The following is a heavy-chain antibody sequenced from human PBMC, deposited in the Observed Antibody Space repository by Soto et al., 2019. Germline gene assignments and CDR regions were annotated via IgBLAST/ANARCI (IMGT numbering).Heavy chain of an antibody. J-gene: IGHJ5*02. V-gene: IGHV4-59*01. CDR1: GGSISSYY. D-gene: IGHD6-13*01. CDR3: AREIAAAGFNWFDP. CDR2: IYYSGST. Sequence: SETLSLTCTVSGGSISSYYWSWIRQPPGKGLEWIGYIYYSGSTNYNPSLKSRVTISVDTSKNQFSLKLSSVTAADTAVYYCAREIAAAGFNWFDPWGQGTLVTVSS.